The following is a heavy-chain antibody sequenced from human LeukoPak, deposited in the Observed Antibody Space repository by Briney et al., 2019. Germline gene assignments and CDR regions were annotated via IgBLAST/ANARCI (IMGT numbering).Heavy chain of an antibody. D-gene: IGHD1-20*01. Sequence: PGGSLRLSCAASGFTFSSYGMHWVRQAPGKGLEWVGRIKSKTDGGTTDYAAPVKGRFTISRDDSKNTLYLQMNSLKTEDTAVYYCTTDLDITGTDDFDYWGQGTLVTVSS. CDR3: TTDLDITGTDDFDY. V-gene: IGHV3-15*07. CDR2: IKSKTDGGTT. J-gene: IGHJ4*02. CDR1: GFTFSSYG.